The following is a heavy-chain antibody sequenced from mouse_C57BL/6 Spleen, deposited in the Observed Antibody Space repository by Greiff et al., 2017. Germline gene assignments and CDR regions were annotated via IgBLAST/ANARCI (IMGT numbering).Heavy chain of an antibody. J-gene: IGHJ2*01. CDR1: GYTFTDYY. CDR2: INPNNGGT. Sequence: EVQLQQSGPELVKPGASVKISCTASGYTFTDYYMNWVKQSHGKSLEWIGDINPNNGGTSYNQKFKGKATLTVDKSSSTAYMELRSLTSEDSAVYYCAREGGGFDYWGQGTTLTVSS. CDR3: AREGGGFDY. V-gene: IGHV1-26*01.